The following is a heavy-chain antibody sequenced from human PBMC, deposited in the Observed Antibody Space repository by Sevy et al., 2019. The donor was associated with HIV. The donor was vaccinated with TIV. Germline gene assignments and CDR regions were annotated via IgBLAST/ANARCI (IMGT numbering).Heavy chain of an antibody. CDR1: GFTFSSYW. CDR3: ARAQQVTMLVVIGGLYFDF. J-gene: IGHJ4*02. CDR2: IKQDMSEK. Sequence: GSLRLSCAASGFTFSSYWMTWVRQAPGKGLEWVANIKQDMSEKYYADSVKGRFTISRDNARNSLYLQMEGLKAEDTAVYYCARAQQVTMLVVIGGLYFDFWGQGTLVTVSS. D-gene: IGHD3-22*01. V-gene: IGHV3-7*01.